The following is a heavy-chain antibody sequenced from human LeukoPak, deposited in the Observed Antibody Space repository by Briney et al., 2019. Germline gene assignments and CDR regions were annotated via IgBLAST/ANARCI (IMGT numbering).Heavy chain of an antibody. CDR1: GFTFDDYA. CDR3: AKDHQWLGAFDY. D-gene: IGHD6-19*01. Sequence: GGSLRLSCAASGFTFDDYAMHWVRQAPGKGLEWVSGISWNSGSIGYADSVKGRFTISRDNAKNTLYLQMNSLRAEDTAVYYCAKDHQWLGAFDYWGQGTLVTVSS. V-gene: IGHV3-9*01. CDR2: ISWNSGSI. J-gene: IGHJ4*02.